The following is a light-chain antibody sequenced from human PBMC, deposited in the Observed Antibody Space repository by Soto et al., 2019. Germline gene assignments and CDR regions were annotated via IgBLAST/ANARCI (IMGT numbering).Light chain of an antibody. CDR1: QDISSS. Sequence: DIQMTQSPSALSASVGDRVTITCRASQDISSSLAWYQQKPGKAPKLLISDASRLQSGVPSTFSGSGSGTDFSLTISSLQPEDFATYYCHQAHSFPFTFCPGTKVDI. CDR2: DAS. CDR3: HQAHSFPFT. J-gene: IGKJ3*01. V-gene: IGKV1-12*01.